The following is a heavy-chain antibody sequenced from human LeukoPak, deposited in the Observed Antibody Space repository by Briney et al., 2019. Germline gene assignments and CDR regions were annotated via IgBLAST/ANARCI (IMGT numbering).Heavy chain of an antibody. D-gene: IGHD2-15*01. CDR1: GGTFSSGGYS. CDR3: ARVVAATGLDY. J-gene: IGHJ4*02. CDR2: TYYSGSA. V-gene: IGHV4-30-4*07. Sequence: SEALSLTCAVSGGTFSSGGYSWSWIRQPSGKGLEWIGYTYYSGSAYYNPSLNSRVTISVDTSKNQFSLKVRSVTAADTAVYYCARVVAATGLDYWGQGALVTVSS.